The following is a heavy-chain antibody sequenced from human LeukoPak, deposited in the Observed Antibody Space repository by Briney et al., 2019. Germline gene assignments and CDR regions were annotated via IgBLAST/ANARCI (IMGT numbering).Heavy chain of an antibody. D-gene: IGHD6-13*01. CDR2: ISAYNGNT. Sequence: ASVKVSCKASGYTFTSYGISWVRQAPGQGLEWMGWISAYNGNTNYAQKLQGRVTMTTDTSTSTAYMRLRSLRSDDTAVYYCARGPAFGIAAAGILFLFDYWGQGTLVTVSS. J-gene: IGHJ4*02. CDR3: ARGPAFGIAAAGILFLFDY. V-gene: IGHV1-18*01. CDR1: GYTFTSYG.